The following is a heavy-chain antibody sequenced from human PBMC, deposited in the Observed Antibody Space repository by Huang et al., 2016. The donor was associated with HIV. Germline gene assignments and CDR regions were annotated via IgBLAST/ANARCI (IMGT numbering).Heavy chain of an antibody. J-gene: IGHJ4*02. CDR3: AGTEMEYYYGSSGYYPDY. D-gene: IGHD3-22*01. CDR2: SIGTSSNI. V-gene: IGHV3-48*01. Sequence: EVQLVESGGALVQPGGSLKLSCVVSGFDFSKYSMNWVRQAPGEGGYWVSYSIGTSSNIYYVDAVKGRFTISIDNAKNSVFLQMRSLRAEDTALYYCAGTEMEYYYGSSGYYPDYWGQGTQVTVSS. CDR1: GFDFSKYS.